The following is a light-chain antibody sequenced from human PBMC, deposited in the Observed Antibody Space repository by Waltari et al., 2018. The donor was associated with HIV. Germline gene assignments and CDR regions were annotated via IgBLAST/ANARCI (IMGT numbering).Light chain of an antibody. CDR1: SNNIGNYA. J-gene: IGLJ2*01. V-gene: IGLV1-44*01. CDR3: STWDFSLNSVV. Sequence: QSALTQEASVSGTVGQKVTLSCTGNSNNIGNYAVGWYQQISHGAPNTVVFGNSLPSGIPARFSGSKYGTIASLTISGLQPEDEAVYYCSTWDFSLNSVVFGGGTKLTV. CDR2: GNS.